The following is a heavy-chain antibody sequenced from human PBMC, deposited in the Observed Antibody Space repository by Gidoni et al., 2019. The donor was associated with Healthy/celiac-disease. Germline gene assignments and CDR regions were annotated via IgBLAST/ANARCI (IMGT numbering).Heavy chain of an antibody. J-gene: IGHJ4*02. CDR2: INWDDDK. CDR1: RFSLSTSGVG. CDR3: AHLSEYPTAVTRTDYFDY. D-gene: IGHD4-17*01. Sequence: QITLQESVPTLLQPTQTLPLPCTFSRFSLSTSGVGVGCIRHHPGKALGWLELINWDDDKRYSPSLKSRLNITKDTSKNQVVLTMNNMDPMDTATYYCAHLSEYPTAVTRTDYFDYWGQGTLVTVSA. V-gene: IGHV2-5*02.